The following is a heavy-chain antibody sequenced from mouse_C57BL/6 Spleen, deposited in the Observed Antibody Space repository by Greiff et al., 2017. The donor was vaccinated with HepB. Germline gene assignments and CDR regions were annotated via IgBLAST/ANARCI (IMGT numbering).Heavy chain of an antibody. V-gene: IGHV1-76*01. D-gene: IGHD1-1*02. CDR1: GYIFTDYY. J-gene: IGHJ4*01. CDR2: IYPGSGNT. Sequence: QVQLQQSGAELVRPGASVKLSCKASGYIFTDYYVNWVKQRPGQGLEWIARIYPGSGNTYYNEKFKGKATLTAEKSSSTAYMQLSSLTSEDSAVYFCARGDYGVDYWGQGTSVTVSS. CDR3: ARGDYGVDY.